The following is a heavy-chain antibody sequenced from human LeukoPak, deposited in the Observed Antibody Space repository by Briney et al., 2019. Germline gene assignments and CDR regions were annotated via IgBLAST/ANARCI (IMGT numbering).Heavy chain of an antibody. J-gene: IGHJ4*02. CDR3: ARDPPTNYDSNAYPPPDY. Sequence: GKSLRLSCAASGFTFSSYAMHWVRQAPGKGLEWVAVISYDGSYKCYADSVKGRFTISRDNSKNTLYLQMNSLRAEDTAVYYCARDPPTNYDSNAYPPPDYWGQGTLVTVSS. V-gene: IGHV3-30-3*01. CDR1: GFTFSSYA. CDR2: ISYDGSYK. D-gene: IGHD3-22*01.